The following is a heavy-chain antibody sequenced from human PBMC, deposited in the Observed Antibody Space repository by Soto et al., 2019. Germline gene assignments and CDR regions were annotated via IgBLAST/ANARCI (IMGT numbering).Heavy chain of an antibody. CDR3: ARWTNSSRAFDI. D-gene: IGHD1-1*01. J-gene: IGHJ3*02. V-gene: IGHV4-61*01. CDR1: GGSVSSGRYY. CDR2: THHDGYT. Sequence: PSETLSLTCTVSGGSVSSGRYYWSWIRQPPGKALEWIGYTHHDGYTGCNPSLKSRVTMSVDMSKNQFSLKLSSVTAADTAVYYCARWTNSSRAFDIWGQGIMVTVSS.